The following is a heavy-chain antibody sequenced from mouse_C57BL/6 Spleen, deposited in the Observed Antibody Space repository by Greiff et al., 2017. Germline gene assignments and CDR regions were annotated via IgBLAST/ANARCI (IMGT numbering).Heavy chain of an antibody. CDR3: TNYYYGSTPWYFDV. V-gene: IGHV1-15*01. J-gene: IGHJ1*03. D-gene: IGHD1-1*01. CDR1: GYTFTDYE. Sequence: QVHVKQSGAELVRPGASVTLSCKASGYTFTDYEMHWVKQTPVHGLEWIGAIDPETGGTAYNQKFKGKAILTADKSSSTAYMELRSLTSEDSAVYYCTNYYYGSTPWYFDVWGTGTTVTVSS. CDR2: IDPETGGT.